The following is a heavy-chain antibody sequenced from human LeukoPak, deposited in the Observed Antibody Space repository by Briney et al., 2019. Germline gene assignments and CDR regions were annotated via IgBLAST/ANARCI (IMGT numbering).Heavy chain of an antibody. CDR3: ATLVAPGAHDAFDI. V-gene: IGHV3-20*04. J-gene: IGHJ3*02. D-gene: IGHD2-2*01. CDR2: INWNGGST. Sequence: GGSLRLSCAASGFTFDDYGMCWVRQTPEKGLEWVSGINWNGGSTGYGDSVKGRFTISRDNAKNSLYLQMNSLRAEDTALYSGATLVAPGAHDAFDIWDQRTMVTVSS. CDR1: GFTFDDYG.